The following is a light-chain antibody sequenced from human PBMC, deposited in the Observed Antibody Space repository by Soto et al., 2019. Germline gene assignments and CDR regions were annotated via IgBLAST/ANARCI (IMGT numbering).Light chain of an antibody. CDR3: QVWDRSSDHVV. CDR1: NIGSKG. J-gene: IGLJ2*01. V-gene: IGLV3-21*04. Sequence: SYELTQAPSVSVAPGETARITCGGNNIGSKGVHWYQQKPGQAPVMVIFYDSDRPSGIPERFSGSNSGNTATLTISRVEAGDEADYYCQVWDRSSDHVVFGGGTKLTVL. CDR2: YDS.